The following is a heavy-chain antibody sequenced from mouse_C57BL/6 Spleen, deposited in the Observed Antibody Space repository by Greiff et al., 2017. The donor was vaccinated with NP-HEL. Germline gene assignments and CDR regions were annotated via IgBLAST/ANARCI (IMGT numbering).Heavy chain of an antibody. V-gene: IGHV1-69*01. J-gene: IGHJ4*01. CDR3: ARGGLLRGYAMDY. CDR1: GYTFTSYW. D-gene: IGHD1-1*01. CDR2: IDPSDSYT. Sequence: QVQLQQPGAELVMPGASVKLSCKASGYTFTSYWMHWVKQRPGQGLEWIGEIDPSDSYTNYNQKFKGKSTLTVDKSSSTAYMQLSSLTSEDSAVYYCARGGLLRGYAMDYWGQGTSVTVSS.